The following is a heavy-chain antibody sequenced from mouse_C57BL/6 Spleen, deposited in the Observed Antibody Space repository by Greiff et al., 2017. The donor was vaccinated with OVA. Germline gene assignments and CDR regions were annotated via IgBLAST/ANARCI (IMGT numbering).Heavy chain of an antibody. V-gene: IGHV1-54*01. CDR2: INPGSGGT. D-gene: IGHD2-4*01. CDR3: ARKGIYYDYDGGFAY. CDR1: GYAFTNYL. Sequence: QVQLQQSGAELVRPGTSVKVSCKASGYAFTNYLIEWVKQRPGQGLEWIGVINPGSGGTNYNEKFKGKATLTADKSSSTAYMQLSSLTSEDSAVYCCARKGIYYDYDGGFAYWGQGTLVTVSA. J-gene: IGHJ3*01.